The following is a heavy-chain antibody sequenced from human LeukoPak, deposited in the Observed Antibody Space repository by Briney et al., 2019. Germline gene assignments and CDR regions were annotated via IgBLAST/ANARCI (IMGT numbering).Heavy chain of an antibody. V-gene: IGHV3-49*03. CDR1: GFTFGDYA. CDR2: IRSKAYGGTT. D-gene: IGHD3-3*01. CDR3: TRDRITISGVVIENLDY. Sequence: GGSLRLSCTASGFTFGDYAMSWFRQAPGKGLEWVGFIRSKAYGGTTEYAASVKGRFTISRDDSKSIAYLQMNSLKTEDTAVYYCTRDRITISGVVIENLDYWGQGTLVTVSS. J-gene: IGHJ4*02.